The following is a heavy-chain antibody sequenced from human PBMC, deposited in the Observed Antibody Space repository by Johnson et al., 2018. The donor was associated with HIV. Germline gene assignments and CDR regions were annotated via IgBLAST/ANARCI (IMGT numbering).Heavy chain of an antibody. J-gene: IGHJ3*02. CDR3: ARGVDGAFDI. CDR2: ISYDGSNK. V-gene: IGHV3-30-3*01. CDR1: GFTFSS. Sequence: QVQLVESGGGVVQPGRSLRLSCAASGFTFSSMHWDRQAPGKGLEWVAVISYDGSNKYYADSVKGRFTISRDNSKNTLYLQMNSLRAEDTAVYYCARGVDGAFDIWGQGTMVTVSS. D-gene: IGHD3-10*01.